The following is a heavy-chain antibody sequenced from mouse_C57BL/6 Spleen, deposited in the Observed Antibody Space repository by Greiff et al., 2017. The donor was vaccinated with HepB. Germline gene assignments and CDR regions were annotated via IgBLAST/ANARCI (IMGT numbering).Heavy chain of an antibody. CDR1: GYTFTSYW. CDR3: ARTGDYRMDYYAMDY. Sequence: QVHVKQPGAELVKPGASVKLSCKASGYTFTSYWMHWVKQRPGRGLEWIGRIDPNSGGTKYNEKFKSKATLTVDKPSSTAYMQRSSLTSEDSAVYYCARTGDYRMDYYAMDYWGQGTSVTVSS. V-gene: IGHV1-72*01. D-gene: IGHD2-14*01. J-gene: IGHJ4*01. CDR2: IDPNSGGT.